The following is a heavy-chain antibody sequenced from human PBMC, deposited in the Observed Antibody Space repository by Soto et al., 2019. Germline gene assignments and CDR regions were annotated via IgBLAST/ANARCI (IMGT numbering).Heavy chain of an antibody. D-gene: IGHD6-19*01. V-gene: IGHV3-23*01. CDR1: GFTFSSYA. J-gene: IGHJ5*02. Sequence: EVQLLESGGGLVQPGGPLRLSCAASGFTFSSYAMSWVRQTPGKGLEWVSGISGGGGNTYYADSVTGRFTISRDNSRNTLYLQMNSLRAADTATYYCAKDRGAGGRFSGIAVAGIPSWGQGTLVTVSS. CDR3: AKDRGAGGRFSGIAVAGIPS. CDR2: ISGGGGNT.